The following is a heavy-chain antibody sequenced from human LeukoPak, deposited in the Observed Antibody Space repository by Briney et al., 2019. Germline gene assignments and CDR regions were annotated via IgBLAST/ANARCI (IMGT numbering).Heavy chain of an antibody. V-gene: IGHV4-59*01. Sequence: SETLSLTCTISGDSISSYYWSWIRQPPGKGLDWIGYIYYSGSTNYNPSLKSRVTISVDTSKNQFSLKLSSVTAADTAVYYCARDSWGLFDYWGQGTLVTVSS. D-gene: IGHD3-16*01. CDR2: IYYSGST. J-gene: IGHJ4*02. CDR3: ARDSWGLFDY. CDR1: GDSISSYY.